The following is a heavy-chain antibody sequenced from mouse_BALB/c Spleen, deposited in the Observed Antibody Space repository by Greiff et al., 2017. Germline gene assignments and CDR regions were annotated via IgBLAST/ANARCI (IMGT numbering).Heavy chain of an antibody. CDR1: GFSLTSYG. J-gene: IGHJ4*01. D-gene: IGHD1-1*01. Sequence: VMLVESGPGLVQPSQSLSITCTVSGFSLTSYGVHWVRQSPGKGLEWLGVIWSGGSTDYNAAFISRLSISKDNSKSQVFFKMNSLQANDTAIYYCARIPPVTTVVATDYAMDYWGQGTSVTVSS. CDR3: ARIPPVTTVVATDYAMDY. V-gene: IGHV2-2*02. CDR2: IWSGGST.